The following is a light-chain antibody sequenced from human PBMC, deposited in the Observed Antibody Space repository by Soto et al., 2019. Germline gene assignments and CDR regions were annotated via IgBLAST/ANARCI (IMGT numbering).Light chain of an antibody. J-gene: IGLJ2*01. CDR3: CSYAGSSTFHVV. V-gene: IGLV2-23*03. CDR2: EGS. CDR1: SSDVGSHNL. Sequence: QSALTQPASVSGSPGHSITISCTGTSSDVGSHNLVSWYQQHPGKAPKLVIYEGSKRPSGVSNRFSGSKSGNTASLTISGLQAEDEADYYCCSYAGSSTFHVVFGGGTKVTVL.